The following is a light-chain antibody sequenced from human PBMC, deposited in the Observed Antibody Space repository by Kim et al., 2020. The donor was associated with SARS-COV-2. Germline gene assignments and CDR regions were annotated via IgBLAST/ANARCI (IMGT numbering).Light chain of an antibody. V-gene: IGLV1-40*01. CDR3: HSYDSGLTGYV. CDR1: SSNIGADSD. Sequence: SVTSTCTESSSNIGADSDVHWYQPLPGTAPKLLIFGDTTRASGVPGRFSGSRSGTSASLAITGLQAEDGGDYYCHSYDSGLTGYVFGSGTKVTVL. CDR2: GDT. J-gene: IGLJ1*01.